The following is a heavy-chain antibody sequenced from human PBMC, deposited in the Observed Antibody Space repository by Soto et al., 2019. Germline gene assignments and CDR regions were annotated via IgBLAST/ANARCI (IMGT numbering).Heavy chain of an antibody. CDR2: ISVSGSDA. V-gene: IGHV3-23*01. Sequence: PGGSLRLSCAASGFTFRSYAMSWVRQAPGKGLEWVSAISVSGSDAYYADSVKGRFTVFRDNSKNTLYLQMNSLRAEDTAIYYCVQDDVVVLSAALSWGQGTLVTVSS. D-gene: IGHD2-8*02. CDR3: VQDDVVVLSAALS. J-gene: IGHJ5*02. CDR1: GFTFRSYA.